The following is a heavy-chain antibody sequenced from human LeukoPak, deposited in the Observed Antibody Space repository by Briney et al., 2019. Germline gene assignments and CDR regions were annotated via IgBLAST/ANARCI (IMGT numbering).Heavy chain of an antibody. CDR2: NSTNGGST. V-gene: IGHV3-64D*06. D-gene: IGHD4-17*01. Sequence: PGGSLRLSCSASGFTFSTYSIHWVRQATGKALEYVSGNSTNGGSTYYADSVKGRFTISRDNSKNTLYLQMSSLRAEDTAVYYCVKSPGIGTYGDRSTAVDYWGQGTLVTVSS. J-gene: IGHJ4*02. CDR1: GFTFSTYS. CDR3: VKSPGIGTYGDRSTAVDY.